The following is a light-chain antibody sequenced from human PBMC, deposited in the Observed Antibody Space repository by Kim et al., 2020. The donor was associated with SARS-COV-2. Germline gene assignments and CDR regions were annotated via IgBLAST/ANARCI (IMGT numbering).Light chain of an antibody. CDR3: QNYNIWPTIT. V-gene: IGKV3-15*01. J-gene: IGKJ5*01. Sequence: PPVEIVTLSSRVRQRVGINLTWSEQKPGQVPMHLIYGASTRPTCIPARCIGSGSGIEYTFFSSSLLSQDFAIFFCQNYNIWPTITFGQGTRLEIK. CDR1: QRVGIN. CDR2: GAS.